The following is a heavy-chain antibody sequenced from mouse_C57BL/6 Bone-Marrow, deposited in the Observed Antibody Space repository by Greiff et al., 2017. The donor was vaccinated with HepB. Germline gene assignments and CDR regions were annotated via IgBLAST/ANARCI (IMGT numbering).Heavy chain of an antibody. CDR1: GYTFTSYG. CDR3: ARKSITTVVEDYYAMDY. V-gene: IGHV1-81*01. Sequence: QVQLQQSGAELARPGASVKLSCKASGYTFTSYGISWVKQRPGQGLEGIGEIYPRSGDTYYNEKFKGKATLPSDKSTSTAYMELRSLTSEDSAVYVCARKSITTVVEDYYAMDYWGQGTSVTVSS. CDR2: IYPRSGDT. J-gene: IGHJ4*01. D-gene: IGHD1-1*01.